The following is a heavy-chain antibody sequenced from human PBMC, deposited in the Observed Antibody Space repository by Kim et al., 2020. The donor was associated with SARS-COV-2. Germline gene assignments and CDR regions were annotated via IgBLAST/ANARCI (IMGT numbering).Heavy chain of an antibody. CDR3: TREFREEALHTCGYDAFNI. Sequence: GGSLRLSCAASGFTFSSYEMDWVRQAPGKGLEWISYIHPRGTTYYAGSVKGRFTISRDNAKNSLYLQMDNLRAYDTSVYYCTREFREEALHTCGYDAFNIWGNGTMVTVS. J-gene: IGHJ3*02. V-gene: IGHV3-48*03. CDR2: IHPRGTT. CDR1: GFTFSSYE. D-gene: IGHD5-18*01.